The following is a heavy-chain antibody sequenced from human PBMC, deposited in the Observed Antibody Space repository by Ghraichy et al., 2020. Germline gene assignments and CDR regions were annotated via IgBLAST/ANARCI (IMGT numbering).Heavy chain of an antibody. D-gene: IGHD6-19*01. CDR3: ARVLTSGWYPFGY. CDR2: IKQDGSEE. V-gene: IGHV3-7*01. J-gene: IGHJ4*02. CDR1: GFTFSSYW. Sequence: GGSLRLSCAASGFTFSSYWMSWVRQAPGKGLEWVANIKQDGSEEYYVDSVKGRFTISRDNAKNSLYLQMNSLRAEDTAVYYCARVLTSGWYPFGYWGQGTLVTVSS.